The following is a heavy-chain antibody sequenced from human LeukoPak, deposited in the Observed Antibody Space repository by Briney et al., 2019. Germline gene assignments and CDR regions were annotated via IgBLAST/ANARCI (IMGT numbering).Heavy chain of an antibody. CDR1: GFTFNSYA. D-gene: IGHD6-19*01. V-gene: IGHV3-30-3*01. CDR2: ISFDGSDK. Sequence: PGGSLRLSCAASGFTFNSYAMHWVRQAPGKGLEWVALISFDGSDKYYADSVKGRFTISRDNSKNTLYLQMSSLRVEDTAVYYCGKAEAGTYYFDYWGQGTLVTVSS. J-gene: IGHJ4*02. CDR3: GKAEAGTYYFDY.